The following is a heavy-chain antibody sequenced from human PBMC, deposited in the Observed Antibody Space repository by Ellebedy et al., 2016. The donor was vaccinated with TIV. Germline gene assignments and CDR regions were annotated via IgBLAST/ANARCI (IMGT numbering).Heavy chain of an antibody. Sequence: GESLKISCAASGFTFSSYAMSWVRQAPGKGLEWVSAISGSGGSTYYADSVKGRFTISRDNSKNSLYLQMNSLRAEDTAVYYCAKDHSSYYDSSGYYHLFDYWGQGTLVTVSS. CDR2: ISGSGGST. V-gene: IGHV3-23*01. CDR1: GFTFSSYA. D-gene: IGHD3-22*01. J-gene: IGHJ4*02. CDR3: AKDHSSYYDSSGYYHLFDY.